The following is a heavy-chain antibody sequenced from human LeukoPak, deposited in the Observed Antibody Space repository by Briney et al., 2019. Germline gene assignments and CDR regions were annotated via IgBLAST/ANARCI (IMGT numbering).Heavy chain of an antibody. V-gene: IGHV4-34*01. CDR1: GGSFSGYY. J-gene: IGHJ4*02. D-gene: IGHD2-2*01. Sequence: PSETLSLTCAVYGGSFSGYYWSWIRQPPGKGLEWIGEINHSGSTNYNPSLKSRVTISVDTSKNQFSLKLSSVTAADTAVYYCARVWEYCSSTSCPSTPYYDFWSGQTTPQAYFDYWGQGTLVTVSS. CDR3: ARVWEYCSSTSCPSTPYYDFWSGQTTPQAYFDY. CDR2: INHSGST.